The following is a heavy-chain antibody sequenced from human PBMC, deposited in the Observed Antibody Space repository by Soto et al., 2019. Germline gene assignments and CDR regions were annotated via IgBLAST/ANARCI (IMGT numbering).Heavy chain of an antibody. CDR2: ISAYNGNT. CDR3: ARGRDRNHDY. J-gene: IGHJ4*02. V-gene: IGHV1-18*01. D-gene: IGHD3-16*02. Sequence: ASVKVSCKASGYTCTSYGISWVRQAPGQGLEWMGWISAYNGNTNYAPKLQGRVTMTTDTSTSTAYLELRTLRSDDTAVYYCARGRDRNHDYWGQGTLITVSS. CDR1: GYTCTSYG.